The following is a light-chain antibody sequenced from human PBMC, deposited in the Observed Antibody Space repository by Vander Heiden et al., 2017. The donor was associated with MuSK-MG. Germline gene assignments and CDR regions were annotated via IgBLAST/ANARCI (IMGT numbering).Light chain of an antibody. J-gene: IGLJ2*01. V-gene: IGLV3-1*01. CDR3: QAWDSSTAEV. Sequence: SYELTQPPSVSVSPGQTASITCSGDKLGDKYACWYQQKPGQSPVLVIYQDSKRPSGIPERFSGSNSGNTATLTISGTQAMDEADYYCQAWDSSTAEVFGGGTKLNGL. CDR2: QDS. CDR1: KLGDKY.